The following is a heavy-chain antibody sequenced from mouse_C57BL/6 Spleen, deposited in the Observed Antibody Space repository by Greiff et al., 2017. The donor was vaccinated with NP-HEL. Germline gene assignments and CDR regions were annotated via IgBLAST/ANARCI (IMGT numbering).Heavy chain of an antibody. Sequence: QVQLQQSGAELARPGASVTMSCKASGYTSTSYTLHWVKQRPGQGLEWIGYIHPRSGYTKYNQKFKDKATLTAAKSSSTAYIQLSSLTSEDSAVYYCARKGTAQATFFDYWGQGTTLTVSS. CDR1: GYTSTSYT. V-gene: IGHV1-4*01. CDR3: ARKGTAQATFFDY. D-gene: IGHD3-2*02. CDR2: IHPRSGYT. J-gene: IGHJ2*01.